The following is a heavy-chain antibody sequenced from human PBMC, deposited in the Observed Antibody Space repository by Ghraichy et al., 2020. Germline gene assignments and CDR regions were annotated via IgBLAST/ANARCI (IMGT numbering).Heavy chain of an antibody. CDR1: GGTFSSYA. J-gene: IGHJ1*01. Sequence: NISCKASGGTFSSYAISWVRQAPGQGLEWMGGIIPIFGTANYAQKFQGRVTITTDESTSTAYMELSSLRSEDTAVYYCAREKERQEARNYYDSSGYYYQDWGQGTLVTVSS. CDR2: IIPIFGTA. D-gene: IGHD3-22*01. V-gene: IGHV1-69*05. CDR3: AREKERQEARNYYDSSGYYYQD.